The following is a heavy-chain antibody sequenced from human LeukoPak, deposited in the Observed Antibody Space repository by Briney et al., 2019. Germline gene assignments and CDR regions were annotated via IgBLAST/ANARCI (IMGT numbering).Heavy chain of an antibody. J-gene: IGHJ4*02. D-gene: IGHD6-19*01. Sequence: ARSLRLSCAASGFTLSSHGMHWVRQAPGRGLEWVAVIWYDGSKEYYAESVKGRFTISRDISKNTLYLQMNSLRAEDTAVYYCARDLHPNGWSDFDYWGQGTLVTVSS. CDR3: ARDLHPNGWSDFDY. CDR1: GFTLSSHG. V-gene: IGHV3-33*01. CDR2: IWYDGSKE.